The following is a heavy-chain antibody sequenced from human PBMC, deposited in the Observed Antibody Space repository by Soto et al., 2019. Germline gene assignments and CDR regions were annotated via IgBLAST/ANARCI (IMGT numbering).Heavy chain of an antibody. CDR3: ARSRESGNYFDY. CDR2: INHSGST. J-gene: IGHJ4*02. V-gene: IGHV4-34*01. D-gene: IGHD1-26*01. Sequence: SETLSLTCAVYGGSFSGYYWSWIRQPPGKGLEWIGEINHSGSTNYNPSLKSRVTISVDTSKNQFSLKLSSVTAADTAVYYCARSRESGNYFDYWGQGTLVTVS. CDR1: GGSFSGYY.